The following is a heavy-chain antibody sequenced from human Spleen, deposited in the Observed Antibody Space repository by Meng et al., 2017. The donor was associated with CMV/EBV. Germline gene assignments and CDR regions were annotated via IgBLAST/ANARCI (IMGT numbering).Heavy chain of an antibody. CDR1: GFTFSSYW. CDR2: INHSGST. D-gene: IGHD6-13*01. V-gene: IGHV4-34*01. J-gene: IGHJ4*02. CDR3: ARGLAAAGYFDY. Sequence: ESLKISCAASGFTFSSYWMSWVRQPPGKGLEWIGEINHSGSTNYNPSLKSRVTISVDTSKNQFSLKLSSVTAADTAVYYCARGLAAAGYFDYWGQGTLVTVSS.